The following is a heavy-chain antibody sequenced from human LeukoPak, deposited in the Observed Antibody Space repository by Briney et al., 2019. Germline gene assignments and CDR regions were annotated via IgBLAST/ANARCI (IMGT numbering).Heavy chain of an antibody. CDR2: ISYDGSNK. J-gene: IGHJ6*02. CDR3: AKESGYYDSSAYYYYGMDV. V-gene: IGHV3-30*18. Sequence: GGSLRLSCAASGFTFSSYGMHWVRQAPGKGLEWVAVISYDGSNKYYADSVKGRFTISRDNSKNTLYLQMNSLRAEDTAVYYCAKESGYYDSSAYYYYGMDVWGQGTTVTVSS. D-gene: IGHD3-22*01. CDR1: GFTFSSYG.